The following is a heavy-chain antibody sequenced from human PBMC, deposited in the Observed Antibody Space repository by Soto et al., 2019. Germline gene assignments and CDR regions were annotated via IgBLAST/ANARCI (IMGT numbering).Heavy chain of an antibody. V-gene: IGHV4-61*01. CDR3: ARGNFYGDNGGFDF. J-gene: IGHJ4*02. Sequence: QVQLQESGPGLVKPSETLSLTCSVSGGSVSSGSYYWSWIRQPPGKGLEWIGYIYYSGSTNYNPSLKSRVTISLDTFKNQFSLKLSSVSAADTAVYYCARGNFYGDNGGFDFWGQGTLVTVSS. CDR1: GGSVSSGSYY. D-gene: IGHD4-17*01. CDR2: IYYSGST.